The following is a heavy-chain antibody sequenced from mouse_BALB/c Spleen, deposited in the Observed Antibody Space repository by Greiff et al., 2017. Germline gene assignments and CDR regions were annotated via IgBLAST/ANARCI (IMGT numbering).Heavy chain of an antibody. J-gene: IGHJ3*01. CDR1: GYTFSSYW. D-gene: IGHD1-1*01. CDR2: ILPGSGST. V-gene: IGHV1-9*01. CDR3: ARRGTHYYGSSYFAY. Sequence: QVQLQQSGAELMKPGASVKISCKATGYTFSSYWIEWVKQRPGHGLEWIGEILPGSGSTNYNEKFKGKATFTADTSSNTAYMQLSSLTSEDSAVYYCARRGTHYYGSSYFAYWGQGTLVTVSA.